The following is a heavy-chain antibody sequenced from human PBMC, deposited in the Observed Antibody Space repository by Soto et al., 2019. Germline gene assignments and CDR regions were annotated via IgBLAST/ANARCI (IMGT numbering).Heavy chain of an antibody. D-gene: IGHD7-27*01. Sequence: QVQLQESGPGLVKPSQTLSLTCTVSGGSISNGDYYWSWIRQAPGKGLEWIGYIYYTGSTYYNPSLQSRVTISVDTSKNQFSLKLSSVTAADTAVYYCARDNSGDRGNFDCWGQGTLVTVSS. CDR2: IYYTGST. CDR3: ARDNSGDRGNFDC. CDR1: GGSISNGDYY. J-gene: IGHJ4*02. V-gene: IGHV4-30-4*01.